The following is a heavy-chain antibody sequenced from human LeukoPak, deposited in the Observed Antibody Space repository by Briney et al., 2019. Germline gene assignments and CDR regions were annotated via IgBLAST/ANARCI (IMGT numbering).Heavy chain of an antibody. J-gene: IGHJ4*02. CDR2: IIPIFGTA. Sequence: SVKVSCKASVGTFSSYAVSGVRQARGQGREGMGGIIPIFGTANYAQKFQGRVTITADESTSTAYMELSSLRSEDTAVYYCARDPGAAAGRGTGFDYWGQGTLVTVSS. CDR1: VGTFSSYA. CDR3: ARDPGAAAGRGTGFDY. D-gene: IGHD6-13*01. V-gene: IGHV1-69*01.